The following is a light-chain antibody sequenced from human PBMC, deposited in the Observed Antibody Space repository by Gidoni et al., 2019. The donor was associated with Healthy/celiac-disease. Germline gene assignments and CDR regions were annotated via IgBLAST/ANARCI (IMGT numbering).Light chain of an antibody. CDR1: SSNIGSNT. V-gene: IGLV1-44*01. Sequence: QSVLTQPPSASWTPGQRVTISCSGSSSNIGSNTVNWDQQLPGTAPKLLIYSNNQRPSGVPDRFSGSKSGTSASLAISGLQSEDEADYNCAAWDDSMNGYVFGTGTKVTVL. J-gene: IGLJ1*01. CDR3: AAWDDSMNGYV. CDR2: SNN.